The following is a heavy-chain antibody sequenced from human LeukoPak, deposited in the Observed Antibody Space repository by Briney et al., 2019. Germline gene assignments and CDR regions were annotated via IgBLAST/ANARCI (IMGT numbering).Heavy chain of an antibody. D-gene: IGHD6-13*01. Sequence: PSETLSPTCTVSGGSISSYYWSWIRQPPGKGLEWIGYIYYSGSTNYNPSLKSRVTISVDTSKNQFSLKLSSVTAADTAVYYCAVTKAADGTEWWFDPWGQGTLVTVSS. CDR2: IYYSGST. J-gene: IGHJ5*02. V-gene: IGHV4-59*01. CDR3: AVTKAADGTEWWFDP. CDR1: GGSISSYY.